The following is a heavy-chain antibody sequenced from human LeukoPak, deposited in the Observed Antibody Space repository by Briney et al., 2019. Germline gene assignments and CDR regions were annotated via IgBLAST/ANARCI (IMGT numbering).Heavy chain of an antibody. CDR1: GFTFSSYG. J-gene: IGHJ4*02. CDR3: AKGGERITMIVVVITTGPFFDY. CDR2: ISGSGGST. D-gene: IGHD3-22*01. V-gene: IGHV3-23*01. Sequence: PGGSLRLSCAASGFTFSSYGMSWVRQAPGKGLEWVSAISGSGGSTYYADSVKGRFTISRDNSKNTLYLQMNSLRAEDTAVYYCAKGGERITMIVVVITTGPFFDYWGQGTLVTVSS.